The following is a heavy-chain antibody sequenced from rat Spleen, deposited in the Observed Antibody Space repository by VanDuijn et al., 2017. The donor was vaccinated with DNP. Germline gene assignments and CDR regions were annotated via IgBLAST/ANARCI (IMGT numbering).Heavy chain of an antibody. J-gene: IGHJ4*01. CDR1: GFTFSGNY. CDR3: AKQNMMVVGDYAMDA. V-gene: IGHV5-25*01. CDR2: ITNSGGSI. D-gene: IGHD1-12*02. Sequence: EVQLVESGGGLVQPGGSLKLSCATSGFTFSGNYMAWVRQAPTKGLEWVASITNSGGSIYYRDSLKGRITISRDNAKSTLNLQMDSLRSEDTATYYCAKQNMMVVGDYAMDAWGQGTSVTVSS.